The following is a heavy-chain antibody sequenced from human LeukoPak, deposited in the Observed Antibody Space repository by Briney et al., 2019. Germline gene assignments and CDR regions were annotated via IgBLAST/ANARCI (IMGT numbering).Heavy chain of an antibody. CDR1: RHTFNTHD. D-gene: IGHD6-19*01. V-gene: IGHV1-18*01. CDR3: AREKSSGWYGGSAFDI. Sequence: ASVKVSCKTSRHTFNTHDITWVRQAPGQALEWMGWNSTYNDNTVYAQKFQGRVTMTTDTYTSTAYMEPRSLRSDDTAVYYCAREKSSGWYGGSAFDIWGQGTMVTVSS. J-gene: IGHJ3*02. CDR2: NSTYNDNT.